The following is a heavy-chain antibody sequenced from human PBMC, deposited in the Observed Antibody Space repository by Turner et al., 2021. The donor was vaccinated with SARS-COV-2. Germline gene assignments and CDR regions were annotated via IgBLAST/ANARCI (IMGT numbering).Heavy chain of an antibody. CDR1: VFTFSRYR. V-gene: IGHV3-21*01. CDR2: ISSSSSYI. D-gene: IGHD3-22*01. Sequence: EVQLVESVGGLVKPGGSLRLSCAASVFTFSRYRMNWVRQAPGKGLEWVSSISSSSSYIYYADSVKGRFTISRDNAKKSLFLQMNSLRAEDTAVYYCARARWDYYDSSGYYPDAFDIWGQGTMVTVSS. J-gene: IGHJ3*02. CDR3: ARARWDYYDSSGYYPDAFDI.